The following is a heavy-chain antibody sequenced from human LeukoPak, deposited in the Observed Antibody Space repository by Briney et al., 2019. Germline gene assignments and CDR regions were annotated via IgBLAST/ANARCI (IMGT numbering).Heavy chain of an antibody. V-gene: IGHV1-18*01. CDR1: GYTFSTYG. CDR2: ISAYKGNT. Sequence: ASVKVSCKASGYTFSTYGISWVRQAPGQGLEWMGWISAYKGNTYYAQKLQCGVTMTTDTSTSTAYMELRSLRSDDKAIYYCARDLYYYGSGSYYDVFDVWGQGTMVTVSS. CDR3: ARDLYYYGSGSYYDVFDV. D-gene: IGHD3-10*01. J-gene: IGHJ3*01.